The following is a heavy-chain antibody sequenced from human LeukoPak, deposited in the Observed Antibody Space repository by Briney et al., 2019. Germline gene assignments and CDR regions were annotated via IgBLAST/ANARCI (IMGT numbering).Heavy chain of an antibody. CDR2: INHSGST. CDR1: GGSFSGYY. Sequence: SETLSLTCAVYGGSFSGYYWSWIRQPPGKGLEGIGEINHSGSTNYNPSLKSRVTISVDTSKNQFSLKLSSVTAADTAVYYCARGPLLYSSGPYDYWGQGTLVTVSS. J-gene: IGHJ4*02. V-gene: IGHV4-34*01. D-gene: IGHD6-19*01. CDR3: ARGPLLYSSGPYDY.